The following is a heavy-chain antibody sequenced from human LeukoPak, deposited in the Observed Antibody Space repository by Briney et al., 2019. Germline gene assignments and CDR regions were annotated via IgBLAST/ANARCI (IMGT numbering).Heavy chain of an antibody. Sequence: PGGSLRLSCAASGFTFSSYAMHWVRQAPGKGLEWVAVISYDGSNKYYADSVKGRFTISRDNSKSALYLQMNSLRAEDTAVYYCARNDAYYYYGMDVWGQGTTVTVSS. CDR2: ISYDGSNK. CDR3: ARNDAYYYYGMDV. J-gene: IGHJ6*02. D-gene: IGHD1-1*01. CDR1: GFTFSSYA. V-gene: IGHV3-30*04.